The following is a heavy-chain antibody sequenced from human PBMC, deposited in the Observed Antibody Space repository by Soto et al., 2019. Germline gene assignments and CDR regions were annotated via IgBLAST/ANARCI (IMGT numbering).Heavy chain of an antibody. CDR2: VSTNGAT. Sequence: SETLSLTCPVSDDFISSYYWNWIRQPAGKGLEWIGRVSTNGATNYNPSLESRVTMSVDTAKNQFSLKLTSVTAADTAVYFCARADYGILTGSYAMDVWGQGTTVTVSS. V-gene: IGHV4-4*07. D-gene: IGHD3-9*01. CDR3: ARADYGILTGSYAMDV. J-gene: IGHJ6*02. CDR1: DDFISSYY.